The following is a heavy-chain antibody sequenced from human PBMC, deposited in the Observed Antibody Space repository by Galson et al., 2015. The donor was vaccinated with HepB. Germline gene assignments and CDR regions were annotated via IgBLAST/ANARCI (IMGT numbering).Heavy chain of an antibody. V-gene: IGHV2-5*01. CDR2: IFWNDDK. Sequence: PALVKPTQTLTLTCTFSGFSVTTGGVGVGWIRQPPGKALEWLALIFWNDDKFSSPSLKHRLTITKDTSQNQVVLTLSNMDPVDSATYYCAHRNYYDSSGYTFDYWGPGAPVIVSS. J-gene: IGHJ4*02. D-gene: IGHD3-22*01. CDR3: AHRNYYDSSGYTFDY. CDR1: GFSVTTGGVG.